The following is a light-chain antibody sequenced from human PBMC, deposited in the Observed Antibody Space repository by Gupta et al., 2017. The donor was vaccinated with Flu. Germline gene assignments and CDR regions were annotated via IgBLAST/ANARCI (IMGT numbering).Light chain of an antibody. V-gene: IGLV1-51*01. CDR3: GAWDSNLGLYL. CDR1: ASSIGTNS. CDR2: NND. Sequence: RVTITLSGSASSIGTNSVSWYQQVPGTAPKLLIYNNDQRPSGIPDRFSGSKSGTSATLGITGLQTGDEADYYCGAWDSNLGLYLFGTGAKVTVL. J-gene: IGLJ1*01.